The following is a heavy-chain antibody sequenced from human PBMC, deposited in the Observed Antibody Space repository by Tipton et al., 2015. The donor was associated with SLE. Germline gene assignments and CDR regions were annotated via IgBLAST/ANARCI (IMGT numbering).Heavy chain of an antibody. CDR1: GGSFSGYY. CDR3: ARGMRDGYYYYYYMAV. Sequence: TLSLTCAVYGGSFSGYYGSWIRQPPGKGLEWIGEINHSGSTNYNPSLKSRVTISVDTSKNQFSLKLTSVTAADTAVYYCARGMRDGYYYYYYMAVWGKGTTVTVSS. J-gene: IGHJ6*03. CDR2: INHSGST. V-gene: IGHV4-34*01.